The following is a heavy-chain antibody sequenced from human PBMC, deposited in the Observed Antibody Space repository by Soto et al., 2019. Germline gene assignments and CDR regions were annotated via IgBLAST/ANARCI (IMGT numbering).Heavy chain of an antibody. D-gene: IGHD5-12*01. CDR2: MNLDTGGT. V-gene: IGHV1-2*06. Sequence: QVQLVQSGAEVKKPGASVRVSCKASGYRFTTFYIHWVRQAPGQGLEWMGRMNLDTGGTTYAQKFQGRVTMTRDTSISTAYMEVTNLKSDDTAIYYCAIDGNFAFRGYSFAFDFWGQGTLVTVSS. CDR3: AIDGNFAFRGYSFAFDF. CDR1: GYRFTTFY. J-gene: IGHJ4*02.